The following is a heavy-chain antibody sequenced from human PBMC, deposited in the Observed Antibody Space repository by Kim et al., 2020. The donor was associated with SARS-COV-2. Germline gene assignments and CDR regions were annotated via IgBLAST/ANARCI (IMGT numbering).Heavy chain of an antibody. D-gene: IGHD3-9*01. CDR3: ATVRPDILTGYYFDY. CDR1: GYSFTSYW. V-gene: IGHV5-10-1*01. CDR2: IDPSDSYT. J-gene: IGHJ4*02. Sequence: GESLKISCKGSGYSFTSYWISWVRQMPGKGLEWMGRIDPSDSYTNYSPSFQGHVTISADKSISTAYLQWSSLKASDTAMYYCATVRPDILTGYYFDYWGQGTLVTVSS.